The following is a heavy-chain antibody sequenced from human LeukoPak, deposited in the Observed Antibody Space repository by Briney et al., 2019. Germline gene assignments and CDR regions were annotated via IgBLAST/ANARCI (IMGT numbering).Heavy chain of an antibody. Sequence: PGRTLRLSCAASGFTHSHYYMSWIRQASRKGLEWVSYISSSGSTIYYADSVKGRFTISRDNAKNSLYLQMNSLRAEDTAVYYCAREEVVTANLDYWGQGTLVTVSS. CDR1: GFTHSHYY. J-gene: IGHJ4*02. D-gene: IGHD2-21*02. CDR3: AREEVVTANLDY. V-gene: IGHV3-11*01. CDR2: ISSSGSTI.